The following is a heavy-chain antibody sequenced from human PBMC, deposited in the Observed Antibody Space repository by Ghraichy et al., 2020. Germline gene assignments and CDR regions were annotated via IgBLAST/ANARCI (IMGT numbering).Heavy chain of an antibody. CDR2: ISSSGGST. Sequence: GESLNISCAASGFTFSSNSMSWVRQAPGKGLEWVSLISSSGGSTYYPDSVKGRFTVSRDNSKNTLYLQMNRLRAEDTAIYSCAKVAGYCSAGGCSGGMDVWGQGTTVTVSS. V-gene: IGHV3-23*01. CDR3: AKVAGYCSAGGCSGGMDV. J-gene: IGHJ6*02. D-gene: IGHD2-15*01. CDR1: GFTFSSNS.